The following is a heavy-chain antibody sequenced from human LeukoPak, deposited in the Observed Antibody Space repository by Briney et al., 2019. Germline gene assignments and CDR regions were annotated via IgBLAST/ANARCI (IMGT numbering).Heavy chain of an antibody. V-gene: IGHV1-46*01. D-gene: IGHD2-15*01. CDR1: GYTFTSYY. CDR2: INPSGGST. CDR3: ARVPGVGCSGGSCYSNWFDP. Sequence: ASVKVSCKASGYTFTSYYMHWVRQAPGQGLEWMGIINPSGGSTSYAQKFQGRVTMTRDTSISTAYMELSRLRSDDTAVYYCARVPGVGCSGGSCYSNWFDPWGQGTLVTVSS. J-gene: IGHJ5*02.